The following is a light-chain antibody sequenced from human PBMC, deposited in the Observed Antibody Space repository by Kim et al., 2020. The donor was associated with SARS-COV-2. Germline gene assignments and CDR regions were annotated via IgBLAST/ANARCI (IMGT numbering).Light chain of an antibody. CDR3: QTWDSSTGV. J-gene: IGLJ1*01. CDR2: QDA. Sequence: SVSPRQTPSVTWSGDKLEDKYVFWYQKRPSQSPVLVIHQDAKRASGVPGRFSGSISGNTATLTISGTQAMDEADYYCQTWDSSTGVFGTGTKVTVL. CDR1: KLEDKY. V-gene: IGLV3-1*01.